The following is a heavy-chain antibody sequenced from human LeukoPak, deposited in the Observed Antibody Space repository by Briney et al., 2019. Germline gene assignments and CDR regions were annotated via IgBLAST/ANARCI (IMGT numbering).Heavy chain of an antibody. CDR2: ISTSGST. V-gene: IGHV4-61*02. D-gene: IGHD3-10*01. CDR3: AREPYYYGSGSYTWFDP. Sequence: SQTLSLTCTVSGASISSGSYYWSWIRQPAGTGLEWIGRISTSGSTNYNPSLKSRVTISVDTSKNQFSLKLSSVTAADTAVYYCAREPYYYGSGSYTWFDPWGQGTLVTVSS. J-gene: IGHJ5*02. CDR1: GASISSGSYY.